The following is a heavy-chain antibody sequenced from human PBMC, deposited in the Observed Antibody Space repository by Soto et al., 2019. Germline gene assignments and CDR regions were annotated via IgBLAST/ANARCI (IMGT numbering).Heavy chain of an antibody. CDR2: IYYSGST. Sequence: SETLSLTCTVSGGSISSSSYYWGWIRQPPGKGLEWIGSIYYSGSTYYNPSLKSRVTISVDTSKNQFSLKLSSVTAADTAVYYCARSLYYDFWFDPWGQGTLVTVSS. CDR3: ARSLYYDFWFDP. J-gene: IGHJ5*02. V-gene: IGHV4-39*07. CDR1: GGSISSSSYY. D-gene: IGHD3-3*01.